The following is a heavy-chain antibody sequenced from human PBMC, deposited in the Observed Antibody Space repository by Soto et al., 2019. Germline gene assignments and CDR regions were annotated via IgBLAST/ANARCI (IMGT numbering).Heavy chain of an antibody. CDR1: GFTFSSYA. CDR2: ISGSGGST. CDR3: AKVYISSGWSHFDY. V-gene: IGHV3-23*01. J-gene: IGHJ4*02. D-gene: IGHD6-19*01. Sequence: PGWSLRLSCAASGFTFSSYAMSWVRQAPGKGLEWVSAISGSGGSTYYADSVKGRFTISRDNSKNTLYLQMNSLRAEDTAVYYCAKVYISSGWSHFDYSGQGTLVTVSS.